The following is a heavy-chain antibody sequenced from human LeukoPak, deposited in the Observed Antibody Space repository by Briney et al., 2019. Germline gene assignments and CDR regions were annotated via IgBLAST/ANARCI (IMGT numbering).Heavy chain of an antibody. CDR1: GYTFTSYG. D-gene: IGHD6-19*01. V-gene: IGHV1-18*01. CDR3: AKGITVGGDHDVFDI. J-gene: IGHJ3*02. Sequence: ASVKVSCKASGYTFTSYGIIWVRQAPGQGLEWMGWISTYNGNTNYAQTFQGRVTMTTDTSTSTAYMELRSLRSDDTAVYYCAKGITVGGDHDVFDIWGQGTMVTVSS. CDR2: ISTYNGNT.